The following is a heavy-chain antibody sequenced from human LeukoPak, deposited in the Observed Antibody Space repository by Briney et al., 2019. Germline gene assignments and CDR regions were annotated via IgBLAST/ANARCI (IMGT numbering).Heavy chain of an antibody. CDR2: VDPSGDIA. CDR3: ARDSFGVRGFDH. V-gene: IGHV1-46*01. J-gene: IGHJ4*02. D-gene: IGHD3-10*01. Sequence: ASVKVSCKTSGYTFIHYYMHWVRQASGGGFEWMGIVDPSGDIATYAQKFQGGVTLTTDTSTSTFYMELSSLRSEDTAIYYCARDSFGVRGFDHWGQGTPVTVSS. CDR1: GYTFIHYY.